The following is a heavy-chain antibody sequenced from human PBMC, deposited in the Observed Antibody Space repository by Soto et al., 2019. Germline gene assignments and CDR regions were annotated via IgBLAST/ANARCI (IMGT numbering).Heavy chain of an antibody. V-gene: IGHV1-18*01. Sequence: QVQLVQSGAEVKKPGASVKVSCKASGYTFTSYGISWVRQAPGQGLEWMGWISAYNGNTNYAQKLXGXVXMXSDTSTSTAYMELRSLRSDDTAVYYCARDHGSGKSLGRWEDYWGQGTLVTVSS. CDR3: ARDHGSGKSLGRWEDY. CDR2: ISAYNGNT. D-gene: IGHD3-10*01. CDR1: GYTFTSYG. J-gene: IGHJ4*02.